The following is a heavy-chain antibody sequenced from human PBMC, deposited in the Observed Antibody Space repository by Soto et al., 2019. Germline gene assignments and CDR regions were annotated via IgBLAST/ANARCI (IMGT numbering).Heavy chain of an antibody. J-gene: IGHJ3*02. Sequence: SGPTLVNPTQTRTLTCTFSGFSLSTSEMSVSWIRQPPGKALEWLARIDWDDDKYYSTSLKTRLTISKDTSKNQVVLTMTNMDPVDTATYYCARSADVVTAIPQPFDIWGQGTMVTVSS. CDR3: ARSADVVTAIPQPFDI. D-gene: IGHD2-21*02. CDR2: IDWDDDK. CDR1: GFSLSTSEMS. V-gene: IGHV2-70*11.